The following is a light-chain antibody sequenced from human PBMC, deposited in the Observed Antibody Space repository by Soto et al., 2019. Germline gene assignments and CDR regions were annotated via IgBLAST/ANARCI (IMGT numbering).Light chain of an antibody. CDR3: HQRQSWPRT. CDR1: QSISRF. Sequence: DIQMTQSPSSLSASVGDRVTITCRASQSISRFLNWYQQEPGKAPKLLIYVASSFQGGVPSRFSGSGSGTDFTLTISSLEPEDSAVYYCHQRQSWPRTFGQGTKVDIK. CDR2: VAS. V-gene: IGKV1-39*01. J-gene: IGKJ1*01.